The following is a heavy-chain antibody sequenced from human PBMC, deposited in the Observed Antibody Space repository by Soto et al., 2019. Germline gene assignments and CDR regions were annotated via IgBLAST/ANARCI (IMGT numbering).Heavy chain of an antibody. Sequence: PGGSLRLSCAASGFTFSTYWMHWVRQAPGKGLVWVSRINSDGSTTNYADSVKGRFTISRDNAKNTLYLQMNSLRAEDTAVYYCAREAYYDMGVWGRGTTVTVSS. CDR1: GFTFSTYW. CDR3: AREAYYDMGV. V-gene: IGHV3-74*01. J-gene: IGHJ6*02. CDR2: INSDGSTT.